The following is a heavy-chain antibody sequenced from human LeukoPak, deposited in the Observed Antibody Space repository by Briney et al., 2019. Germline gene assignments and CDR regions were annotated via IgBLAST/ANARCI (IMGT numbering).Heavy chain of an antibody. Sequence: PGGSLTLSCAASGFTFSSYGMHCVRQSPGKGLEWVAGMLYDGSNKYYADSVKGRFTISGDNSKNTLYLQMNSLRAEDTAVYYCAKVGTSNAWYLDYWGQGTLVTVSS. D-gene: IGHD4-11*01. CDR1: GFTFSSYG. CDR3: AKVGTSNAWYLDY. V-gene: IGHV3-30*18. CDR2: MLYDGSNK. J-gene: IGHJ4*02.